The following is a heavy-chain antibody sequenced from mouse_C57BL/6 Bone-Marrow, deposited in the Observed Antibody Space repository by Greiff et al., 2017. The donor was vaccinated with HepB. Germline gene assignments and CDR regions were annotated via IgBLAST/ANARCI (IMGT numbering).Heavy chain of an antibody. CDR2: IYPGNSDT. Sequence: EVQLQQSGTVLARPGASVKMSCKTSGYTFTSYWMHWVKQRPGQGLEWIGAIYPGNSDTSYNQKFKGKAKLTAVTSARTAYMELSSLTSEDSAVYHCTRRTAQATVYFDYWGQGTTLTVSS. J-gene: IGHJ2*01. V-gene: IGHV1-5*01. D-gene: IGHD3-2*02. CDR1: GYTFTSYW. CDR3: TRRTAQATVYFDY.